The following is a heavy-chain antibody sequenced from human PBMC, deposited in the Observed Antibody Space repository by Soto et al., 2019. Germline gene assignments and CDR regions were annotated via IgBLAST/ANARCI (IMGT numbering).Heavy chain of an antibody. CDR3: ARSSGGNFGIIIEGTNWFAP. CDR1: RDTFTSYY. J-gene: IGHJ5*02. V-gene: IGHV1-46*01. Sequence: ASVKVSCKAPRDTFTSYYINWVRQAPGQGLEWMGVINPHGGSTAYAQKFKGGVTLTRDTSASTVYMEVSSLTSEDTAMYYCARSSGGNFGIIIEGTNWFAPWGQGTPVTVSS. CDR2: INPHGGST. D-gene: IGHD1-26*01.